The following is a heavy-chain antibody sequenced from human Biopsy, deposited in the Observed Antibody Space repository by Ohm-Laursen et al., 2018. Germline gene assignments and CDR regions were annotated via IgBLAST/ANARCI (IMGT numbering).Heavy chain of an antibody. J-gene: IGHJ4*02. CDR3: ALQSVAQMKNFDY. Sequence: SSVKVSCKASGYSFTSYYMHWVRQAPGQGLEWMGWISPKSGDTNYAHKFQGNITMTRDTSMSTAYMEMSRLRCDDTAVYYCALQSVAQMKNFDYWGQGTLVTVSS. CDR1: GYSFTSYY. CDR2: ISPKSGDT. D-gene: IGHD6-19*01. V-gene: IGHV1-2*02.